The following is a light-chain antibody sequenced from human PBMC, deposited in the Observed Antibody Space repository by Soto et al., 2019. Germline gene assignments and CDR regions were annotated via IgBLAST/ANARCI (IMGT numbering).Light chain of an antibody. Sequence: QSALTQPASVSGSPGKSITISCTGSSSDVGAYNYVSWYQQHPGKAPRLMIYEVTNRPSGVSNRFSGSKSGNTASLTISGLRAEDEADYYCSSYTSGSTLVVFGGGTKVTVL. CDR1: SSDVGAYNY. V-gene: IGLV2-14*01. CDR3: SSYTSGSTLVV. J-gene: IGLJ2*01. CDR2: EVT.